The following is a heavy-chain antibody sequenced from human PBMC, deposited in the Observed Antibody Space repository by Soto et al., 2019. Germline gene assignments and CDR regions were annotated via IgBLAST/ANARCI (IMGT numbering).Heavy chain of an antibody. CDR1: GFTSSAYS. V-gene: IGHV3-11*06. J-gene: IGHJ4*02. D-gene: IGHD5-18*01. CDR2: SSSSRSYT. CDR3: ARGLDTAMDSLDY. Sequence: PGGSLRLSCAASGFTSSAYSMGWIRQLSGKGLEWVSYSSSSRSYTSYADSVKGRFTISRDNAKNSLYLQMNSLRAEDTAVYYCARGLDTAMDSLDYWGQGTLVTVSS.